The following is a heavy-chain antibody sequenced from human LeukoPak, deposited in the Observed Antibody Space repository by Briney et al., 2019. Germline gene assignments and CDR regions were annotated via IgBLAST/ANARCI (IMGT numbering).Heavy chain of an antibody. J-gene: IGHJ4*02. D-gene: IGHD5-24*01. CDR3: ARHGGYNSPAIH. Sequence: SETLSLTCTVSGGSISSYYWSWIRQPPGKGLEWIGYIYYSGSTNYNPSLKSRVTISVDTSKNQFSLKLSSVTAADTVVYYCARHGGYNSPAIHWGQGILVTVSS. CDR2: IYYSGST. CDR1: GGSISSYY. V-gene: IGHV4-59*08.